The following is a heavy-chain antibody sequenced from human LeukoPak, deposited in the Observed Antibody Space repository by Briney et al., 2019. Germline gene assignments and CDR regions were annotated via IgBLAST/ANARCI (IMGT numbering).Heavy chain of an antibody. CDR1: GFTFSRST. J-gene: IGHJ4*02. CDR3: AKGRLGYCSSTSCYAFDY. Sequence: GGSLRLSCAASGFTFSRSTMAWVRQAPGKGLEWVSAISGSGGSTYDADSVKGRFTISRDNSKNTLYLQMNSLRAEDTAVYYCAKGRLGYCSSTSCYAFDYWGQGTLVTVSS. D-gene: IGHD2-2*01. CDR2: ISGSGGST. V-gene: IGHV3-23*01.